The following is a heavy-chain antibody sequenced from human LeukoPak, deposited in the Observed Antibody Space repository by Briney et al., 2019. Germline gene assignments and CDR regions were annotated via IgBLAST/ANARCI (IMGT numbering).Heavy chain of an antibody. J-gene: IGHJ4*02. CDR1: GFTFSSHG. CDR2: ISIGGDTT. CDR3: AKEIRPNDC. D-gene: IGHD4-17*01. V-gene: IGHV3-23*01. Sequence: GGSLRLSCAASGFTFSSHGMCWVRQAPGRGLEWVSSISIGGDTTYSDSVKGRFTISRDNSKNTQYLQLDSLRAEDTAIYYCAKEIRPNDCWGQGTLVTVSS.